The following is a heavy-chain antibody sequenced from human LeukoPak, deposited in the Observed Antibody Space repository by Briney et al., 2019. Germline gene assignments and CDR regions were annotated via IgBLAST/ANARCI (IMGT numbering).Heavy chain of an antibody. Sequence: HPGGSLRLSCAASGFTFSRYAMTWVRQAPGKGLEWVSTISPSGTTYHADSVQGRFTISRDTSKNTLYLQMNSLRAEDTAVYSCAKDSRTGSPRAFDSWGLGTLVIVSS. J-gene: IGHJ4*02. D-gene: IGHD1-26*01. CDR2: ISPSGTT. CDR3: AKDSRTGSPRAFDS. CDR1: GFTFSRYA. V-gene: IGHV3-23*01.